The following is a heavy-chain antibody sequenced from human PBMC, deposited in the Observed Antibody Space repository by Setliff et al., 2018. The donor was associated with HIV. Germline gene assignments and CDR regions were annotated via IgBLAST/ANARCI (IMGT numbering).Heavy chain of an antibody. Sequence: PSETLSLTCSVSGASISSNSYYWGWIRQPPGKGLEWVGSIYYNGYTFYNQSLQSRVTISLDTSKNQFSLELRSVTAADTAVYFCARGVIETDYDYVDIYYYNYMDVWGKGTTVTVSS. CDR3: ARGVIETDYDYVDIYYYNYMDV. CDR2: IYYNGYT. CDR1: GASISSNSYY. V-gene: IGHV4-39*07. D-gene: IGHD5-12*01. J-gene: IGHJ6*03.